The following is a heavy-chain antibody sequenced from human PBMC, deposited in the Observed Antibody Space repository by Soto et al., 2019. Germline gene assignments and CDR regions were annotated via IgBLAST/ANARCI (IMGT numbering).Heavy chain of an antibody. CDR1: GYTFTRYA. Sequence: ASLKVSCKASGYTFTRYAMHWVRQGPGQRLEWMGWINAGNGNTKYSQKFQGRVTITRDTSASTAYMELSSLKSEDTAVYYCARVLVGATPVDYWGQGTLVTVSS. J-gene: IGHJ4*02. CDR2: INAGNGNT. D-gene: IGHD1-26*01. V-gene: IGHV1-3*01. CDR3: ARVLVGATPVDY.